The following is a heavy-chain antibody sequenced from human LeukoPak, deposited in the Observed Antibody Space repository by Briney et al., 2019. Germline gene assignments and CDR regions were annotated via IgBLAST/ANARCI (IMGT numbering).Heavy chain of an antibody. J-gene: IGHJ4*02. Sequence: GGSLRLSCAASGVTLSDHHMDWVRQAPGKGLEWVSVIYSGGSTYYADSVKGRFTISRDNSKNTLYLQMNSLRAEDTAVYYCAREAVDTAMAFDYWGQGTLVTVSS. V-gene: IGHV3-66*01. CDR1: GVTLSDHH. D-gene: IGHD5-18*01. CDR2: IYSGGST. CDR3: AREAVDTAMAFDY.